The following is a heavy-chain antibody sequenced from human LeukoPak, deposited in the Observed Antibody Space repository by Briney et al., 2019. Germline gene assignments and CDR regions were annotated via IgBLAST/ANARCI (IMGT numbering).Heavy chain of an antibody. CDR2: ISYDGSNK. J-gene: IGHJ4*02. D-gene: IGHD4-17*01. CDR1: GFTFSSYA. Sequence: GGSLRLSCAASGFTFSSYAMHWVRQAPGKGLEWVAVISYDGSNKYYADSVKGRFTISRDNSKNTLYLQMNSLRAEDTALYYCAKGNGDPPFDYWGQGTLVTVSS. V-gene: IGHV3-30-3*01. CDR3: AKGNGDPPFDY.